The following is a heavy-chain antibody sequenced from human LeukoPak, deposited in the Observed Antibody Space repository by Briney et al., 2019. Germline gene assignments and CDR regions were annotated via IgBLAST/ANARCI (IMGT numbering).Heavy chain of an antibody. CDR3: ARGEGIVGATTLAY. D-gene: IGHD1-26*01. CDR1: GYTFTSYG. V-gene: IGHV1-18*01. Sequence: ASVKVSCKASGYTFTSYGISWVRQAPGQGLEWMGWISAYNGNTNYAQKLQGRVTMTTDTSTSTAYMELRSLRSDDTVVYYCARGEGIVGATTLAYWGQGTLVTVSS. J-gene: IGHJ4*02. CDR2: ISAYNGNT.